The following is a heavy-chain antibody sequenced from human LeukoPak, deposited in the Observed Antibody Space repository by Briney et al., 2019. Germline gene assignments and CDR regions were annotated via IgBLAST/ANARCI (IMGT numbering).Heavy chain of an antibody. J-gene: IGHJ4*02. CDR2: ISSRGDSP. V-gene: IGHV3-64*01. CDR1: RFTFRIYF. CDR3: AKERDSSLGY. D-gene: IGHD5-24*01. Sequence: GGSLRLSCAASRFTFRIYFMYWVPQALGQGLEYVSAISSRGDSPYYANAVKGRFTISRDNSKNTLYLQMGSLRGEDTALYYWAKERDSSLGYWGQGTLVTVSS.